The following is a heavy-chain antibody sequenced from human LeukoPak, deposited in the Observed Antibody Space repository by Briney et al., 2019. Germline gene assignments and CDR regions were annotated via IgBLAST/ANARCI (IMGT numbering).Heavy chain of an antibody. D-gene: IGHD7-27*01. V-gene: IGHV3-72*01. Sequence: GGSLRLSCAASGFTFSDHHMDWVRQAPGEGLEWVARIRNKANRYTTEYAASVKGRFTISRDDSENSLYLQVDSLKTEDTAVYYCARSPLGIAPFDYWGQGTLVTVSS. CDR3: ARSPLGIAPFDY. J-gene: IGHJ4*02. CDR2: IRNKANRYTT. CDR1: GFTFSDHH.